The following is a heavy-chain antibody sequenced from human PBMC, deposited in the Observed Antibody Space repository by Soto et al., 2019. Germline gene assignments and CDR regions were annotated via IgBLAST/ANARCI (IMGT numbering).Heavy chain of an antibody. CDR1: GFTFSSYA. CDR2: ISYDGSNK. CDR3: ARPLWRDDYNWGYFDL. J-gene: IGHJ2*01. V-gene: IGHV3-30-3*01. Sequence: GGSLRLSCAASGFTFSSYAMSWVRQAPGKGLEWVAVISYDGSNKYYTDSVKGRFTISRDNSKNTLYLQMNSLRAEDTAVYYYARPLWRDDYNWGYFDLWGRGTLVTVSS. D-gene: IGHD4-4*01.